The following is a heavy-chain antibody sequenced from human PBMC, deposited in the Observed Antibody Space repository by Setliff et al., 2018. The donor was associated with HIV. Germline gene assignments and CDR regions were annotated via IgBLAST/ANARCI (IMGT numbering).Heavy chain of an antibody. V-gene: IGHV4-4*08. CDR2: IYPIGSPDFPSGNT. CDR1: GGSISNYY. Sequence: NPSATLSLTCTVSGGSISNYYRSWIRQPPGKGLEWIGYIYPIGSPDFPSGNTVYNPSFRSRVTPSLDTSKNQFSLKLTSVTAADAAVYYCTGDYNSGSNRFGYWGQGTPVTAPQ. CDR3: TGDYNSGSNRFGY. D-gene: IGHD3-10*01. J-gene: IGHJ4*02.